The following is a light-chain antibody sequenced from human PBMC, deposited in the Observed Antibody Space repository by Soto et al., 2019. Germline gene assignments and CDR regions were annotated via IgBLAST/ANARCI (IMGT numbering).Light chain of an antibody. CDR1: HDMSND. V-gene: IGKV1-27*01. CDR3: QKYRIVTPWT. CDR2: AAS. J-gene: IGKJ1*01. Sequence: IQMSECTSSLSGSVVDLVTIACRASHDMSNDLAWYQQRPGKVPKLLISAASTLQSGVPSRFSGSVSGTDFILTISSLQPEDVATYYSQKYRIVTPWTFGQGTKV.